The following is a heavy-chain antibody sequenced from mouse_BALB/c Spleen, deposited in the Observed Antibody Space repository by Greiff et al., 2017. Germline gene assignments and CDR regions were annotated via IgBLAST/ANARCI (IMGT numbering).Heavy chain of an antibody. CDR3: ARNLDDGYYYAMDY. V-gene: IGHV2-2*02. D-gene: IGHD2-3*01. CDR1: GFSLTSYG. J-gene: IGHJ4*01. Sequence: QVQLKESGPGLVQPSQSLSITCTVSGFSLTSYGVHWVRQSPGKGLEWLGVIWSGGSTDYNAAFISRLSISKDNSKSQVFFKMNSLQANDTAIYYCARNLDDGYYYAMDYWGQGTSVTVSS. CDR2: IWSGGST.